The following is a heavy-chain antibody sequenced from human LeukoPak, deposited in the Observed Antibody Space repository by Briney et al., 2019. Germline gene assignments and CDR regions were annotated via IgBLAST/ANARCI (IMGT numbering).Heavy chain of an antibody. CDR3: ASLAAAVGFGFVF. CDR1: GDSFTNNNYY. CDR2: LYYTGRT. Sequence: SETLSLTCGVSGDSFTNNNYYWGWIRQPPGKGPEWIGILYYTGRTYYNPSLKSRATVSLDTSANQFSLKLSSVTAADTAVYYCASLAAAVGFGFVFWGQGTLVTVSS. J-gene: IGHJ4*02. V-gene: IGHV4-39*07. D-gene: IGHD6-13*01.